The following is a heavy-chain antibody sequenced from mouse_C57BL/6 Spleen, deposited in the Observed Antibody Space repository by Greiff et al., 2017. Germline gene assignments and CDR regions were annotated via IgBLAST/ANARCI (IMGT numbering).Heavy chain of an antibody. D-gene: IGHD2-1*01. V-gene: IGHV5-4*01. J-gene: IGHJ2*01. CDR3: ARGYGNLFFDY. Sequence: EVHLVESGGGLVKPGGSLKLSCAASGFTFSSYAMSWVRQTPEKRLEWVATISDGGSYTYYPDNVKGRFTISRDNAKNNLYLQMSHLKSEDTAMYYCARGYGNLFFDYWGQGTTLTVSS. CDR1: GFTFSSYA. CDR2: ISDGGSYT.